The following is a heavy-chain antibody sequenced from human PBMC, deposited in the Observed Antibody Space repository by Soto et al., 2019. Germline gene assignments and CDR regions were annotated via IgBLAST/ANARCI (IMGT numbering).Heavy chain of an antibody. D-gene: IGHD4-17*01. CDR1: GGTFSSYA. J-gene: IGHJ2*01. Sequence: QVQLVQSGAEVKKPGSSVKVSCKASGGTFSSYAISWVRQAPGQGLEWMGGIIPIFGTANYAQKYQGRVTITADESTSTAYMELSSLRSEDTAVYYCARGGLDYGDLYWYFDLWGRGTRVAVSS. CDR3: ARGGLDYGDLYWYFDL. V-gene: IGHV1-69*01. CDR2: IIPIFGTA.